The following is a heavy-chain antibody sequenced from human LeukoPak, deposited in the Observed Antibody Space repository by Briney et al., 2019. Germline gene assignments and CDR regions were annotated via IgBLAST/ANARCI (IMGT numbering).Heavy chain of an antibody. CDR2: ISYDGSNK. CDR3: ARDDRAVAGFYYCDY. J-gene: IGHJ4*02. Sequence: GRSLRLPCAASGFTFSSYAMHWVRQAPGKGLEWVAIISYDGSNKYYADSMKGRFTISRDNSKNTLYLQMDSLRTEDTALYYCARDDRAVAGFYYCDYWGQGTLVTVSS. CDR1: GFTFSSYA. D-gene: IGHD6-19*01. V-gene: IGHV3-30*04.